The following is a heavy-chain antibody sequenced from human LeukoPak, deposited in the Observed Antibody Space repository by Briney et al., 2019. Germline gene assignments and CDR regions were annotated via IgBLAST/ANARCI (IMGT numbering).Heavy chain of an antibody. Sequence: GGSLRLSCVASGFTFSNYAMTWVRQAPEKGLEWVSTIGGDGITTNYADSVKGRFTISRDSPKNTLYLQMNSLRAEDTAVYYCAKDFGTIFGRYYFDYWGQGTLVTVSS. D-gene: IGHD3-3*01. J-gene: IGHJ4*02. CDR2: IGGDGITT. CDR3: AKDFGTIFGRYYFDY. V-gene: IGHV3-23*01. CDR1: GFTFSNYA.